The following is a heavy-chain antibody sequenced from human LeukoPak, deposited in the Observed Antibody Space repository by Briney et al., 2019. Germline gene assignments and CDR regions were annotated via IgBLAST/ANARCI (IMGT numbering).Heavy chain of an antibody. Sequence: SQTLPLTCALSGDSFSSNIAAWSWLRRSPSRGLEWLGRTYYRSKWYYDYAVSVKSLITINPDTSKNQFSLQLNSVTPEDTALYHCARDQDGFEYWGQGTLVTVSS. V-gene: IGHV6-1*01. CDR3: ARDQDGFEY. CDR1: GDSFSSNIAA. CDR2: TYYRSKWYY. J-gene: IGHJ4*02.